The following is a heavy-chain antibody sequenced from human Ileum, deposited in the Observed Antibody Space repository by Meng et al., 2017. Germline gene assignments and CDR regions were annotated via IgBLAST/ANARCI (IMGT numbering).Heavy chain of an antibody. CDR3: ARDCSGGGCFDP. CDR2: IIHILNAS. J-gene: IGHJ5*02. Sequence: HVEFVQSGAEVKYPGSSVTVACKASGGAFSSCAIGWIRQAPGRGLEWMGGIIHILNASTYAQNFKGRVTISADMATTTVYMELSSLTSDDTAVYFCARDCSGGGCFDPWGQGTLVTVSS. CDR1: GGAFSSCA. D-gene: IGHD2-15*01. V-gene: IGHV1-69*14.